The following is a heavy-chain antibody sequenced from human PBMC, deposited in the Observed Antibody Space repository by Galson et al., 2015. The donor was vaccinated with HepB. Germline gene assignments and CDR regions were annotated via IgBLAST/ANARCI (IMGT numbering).Heavy chain of an antibody. CDR1: GFSLSTSGVG. D-gene: IGHD6-13*01. CDR3: AHQTNYSSSWYPSI. Sequence: PALVKPTQTLTLTCTFSGFSLSTSGVGVGWIRQPPGKALEWLALIYWDDDKRYSPSLKSRLTITKDTSKNQVVLTMTNMDPVDTATYYCAHQTNYSSSWYPSIWGQGTMVTVSS. V-gene: IGHV2-5*02. CDR2: IYWDDDK. J-gene: IGHJ3*02.